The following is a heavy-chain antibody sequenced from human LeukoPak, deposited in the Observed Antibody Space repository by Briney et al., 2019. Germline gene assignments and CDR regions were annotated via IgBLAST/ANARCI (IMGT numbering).Heavy chain of an antibody. CDR3: ARDLPDYGDYLGAFDI. Sequence: PGGSLRLSCAASGFTFSDYYMSWLRQAPGKGLEWVSYISSSGSTIYYADSVKGRFTISRDNAKNSLYLQMNSLRAEDTAVYYCARDLPDYGDYLGAFDIWGQGTMVTVSS. CDR2: ISSSGSTI. J-gene: IGHJ3*02. V-gene: IGHV3-11*01. CDR1: GFTFSDYY. D-gene: IGHD4-17*01.